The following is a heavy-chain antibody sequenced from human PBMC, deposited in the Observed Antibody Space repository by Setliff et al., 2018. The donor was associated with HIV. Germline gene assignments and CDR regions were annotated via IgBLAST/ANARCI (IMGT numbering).Heavy chain of an antibody. Sequence: VASVKVSCKASGGTFSTYAISWVRQAPGQGLEWMGRIIPIFGTANYAQKFQGRVTITADKSTSTAYMELSSLRSEDTAVYYCARGKVLRGNILYYWGQGTLVTVSS. CDR1: GGTFSTYA. D-gene: IGHD2-8*01. V-gene: IGHV1-69*06. J-gene: IGHJ4*02. CDR3: ARGKVLRGNILYY. CDR2: IIPIFGTA.